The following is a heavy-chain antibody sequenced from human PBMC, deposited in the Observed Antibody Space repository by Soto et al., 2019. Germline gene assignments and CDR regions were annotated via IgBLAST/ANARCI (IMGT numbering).Heavy chain of an antibody. CDR1: GYTFTSYG. D-gene: IGHD3-10*01. V-gene: IGHV1-18*04. CDR2: ISAYNGNT. CDR3: AREGFGDGYNLGHYGMDV. Sequence: QVQLVQSGAEVEKPGASVKVSCKASGYTFTSYGISWVRQAPGQGLEWMGWISAYNGNTNYAQKLQGRVTMTTDTSTSTAYMELRSLRSDDTAVYYCAREGFGDGYNLGHYGMDVWGQGTTVTVSS. J-gene: IGHJ6*02.